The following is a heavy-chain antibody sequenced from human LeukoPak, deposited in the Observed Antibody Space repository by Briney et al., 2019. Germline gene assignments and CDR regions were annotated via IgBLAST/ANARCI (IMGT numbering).Heavy chain of an antibody. Sequence: ASVKVSCKASGGTFSSYAISWVRQAPGQGLEWMGGIIPIFGTANYAQKSQGRVTITADESTSTAYMELSSLRSEDTAVYYCARGGIVVVPAAIPYYYYGMDVWGQGTTVTVSS. CDR2: IIPIFGTA. V-gene: IGHV1-69*13. J-gene: IGHJ6*02. CDR3: ARGGIVVVPAAIPYYYYGMDV. CDR1: GGTFSSYA. D-gene: IGHD2-2*02.